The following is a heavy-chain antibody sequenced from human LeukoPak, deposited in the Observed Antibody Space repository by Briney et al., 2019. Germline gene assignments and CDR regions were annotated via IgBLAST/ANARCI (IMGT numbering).Heavy chain of an antibody. CDR3: ARGPGYNWFDP. Sequence: GGSLRLSCAASGFTFDDYGMIWVRQAPGKGLEWVSYITWNGVTTTYADSVKGRFTISRDNAKNSLYLQMNSLRAEDTAFFYCARGPGYNWFDPWGQGTLVTVSS. CDR2: ITWNGVTT. V-gene: IGHV3-20*04. CDR1: GFTFDDYG. J-gene: IGHJ5*02.